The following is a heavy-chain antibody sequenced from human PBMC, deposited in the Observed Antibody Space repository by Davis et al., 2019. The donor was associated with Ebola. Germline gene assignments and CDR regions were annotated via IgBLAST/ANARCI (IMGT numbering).Heavy chain of an antibody. CDR2: IIPILGIA. CDR3: ASPAGSDFWSGYYGYGLDY. CDR1: GGTFSSYA. V-gene: IGHV1-69*10. J-gene: IGHJ4*02. Sequence: SVKVSCKASGGTFSSYAISWVRQAPGQGLEWMGGIIPILGIANYAQKFQGRVTITADESTSTAYMELSSLRSEDTAVYYCASPAGSDFWSGYYGYGLDYWGQGTLVTVSS. D-gene: IGHD3-3*01.